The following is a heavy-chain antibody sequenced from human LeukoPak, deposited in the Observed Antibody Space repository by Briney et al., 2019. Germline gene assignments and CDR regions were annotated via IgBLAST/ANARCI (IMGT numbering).Heavy chain of an antibody. Sequence: GGSLRLSCAASGFTFSSYAMSWVRQAPGKGLEWVSAISDSGGRTYYADSVKGRFTISRDNSKNTLYLQMNNLRAEDTAVYYCAKDRMVYGVWGQGTLVTVSS. CDR3: AKDRMVYGV. V-gene: IGHV3-23*01. J-gene: IGHJ4*02. CDR2: ISDSGGRT. CDR1: GFTFSSYA. D-gene: IGHD2-8*01.